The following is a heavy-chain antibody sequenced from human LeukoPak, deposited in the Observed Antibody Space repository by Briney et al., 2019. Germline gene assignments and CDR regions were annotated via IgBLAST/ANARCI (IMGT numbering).Heavy chain of an antibody. D-gene: IGHD1-26*01. CDR3: AINLGAGNAFDI. J-gene: IGHJ3*02. V-gene: IGHV1-8*01. CDR2: MIPISTTA. Sequence: RASVKVSCKASGGTFSNYVISWVRQAPGQGLEWMGGMIPISTTAMYVEKFQGRVTMTRNTSISTAYMELSSPRSEDTAVYYCAINLGAGNAFDIWGQGTMVTVSS. CDR1: GGTFSNYV.